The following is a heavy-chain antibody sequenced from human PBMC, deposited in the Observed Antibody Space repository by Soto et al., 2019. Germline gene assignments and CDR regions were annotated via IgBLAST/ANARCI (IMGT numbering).Heavy chain of an antibody. V-gene: IGHV5-51*01. CDR2: IYPGDSDA. CDR1: GYNFATYW. CDR3: ARHGFYGDYASNYFDP. D-gene: IGHD4-17*01. J-gene: IGHJ5*02. Sequence: XESLTISCKASGYNFATYWIALVRQMPGKGLEYMGIIYPGDSDARYSPSFQGQVTFSADKSISTAYLQWSSLTASDTAIYYCARHGFYGDYASNYFDPWGQGTLVTVSS.